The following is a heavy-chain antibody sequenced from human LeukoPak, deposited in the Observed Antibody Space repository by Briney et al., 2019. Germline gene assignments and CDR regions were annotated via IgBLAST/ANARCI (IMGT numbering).Heavy chain of an antibody. CDR3: AREVVDILTGWNWFDP. D-gene: IGHD3-9*01. Sequence: GASVKVSCKASGYTFRSYGISWVRQAPGLGLEWMGWISGYNGNTNYAQKFQGRVTMTTDTSTSTAYMELRSLRSDDTAVYYCAREVVDILTGWNWFDPWGQGTLVTVSS. V-gene: IGHV1-18*01. J-gene: IGHJ5*02. CDR2: ISGYNGNT. CDR1: GYTFRSYG.